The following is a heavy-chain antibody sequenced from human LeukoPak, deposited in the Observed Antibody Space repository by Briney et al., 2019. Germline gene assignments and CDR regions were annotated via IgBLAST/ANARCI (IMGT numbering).Heavy chain of an antibody. D-gene: IGHD4-17*01. CDR1: GYTFSSHG. V-gene: IGHV3-33*07. CDR2: IWYDGSNK. Sequence: GRSLRLSCAASGYTFSSHGMYWVRQAPGKGLEWVAVIWYDGSNKYYADSVRGRFTISRDNSKNTLYLQMNSLRAEDTAVYYCARDLGVTTDYWGQGTLVTVSS. CDR3: ARDLGVTTDY. J-gene: IGHJ4*02.